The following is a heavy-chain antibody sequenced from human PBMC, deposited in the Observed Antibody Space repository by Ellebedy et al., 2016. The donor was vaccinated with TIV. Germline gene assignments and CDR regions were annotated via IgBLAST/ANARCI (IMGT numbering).Heavy chain of an antibody. V-gene: IGHV3-23*01. CDR3: TKDSGFDL. Sequence: GESLKISCAASGFTFSRSAMNWVRQAPRKGLEWVSVITGSGDSTYYADSVKGRFTISRDNSKNTLYLQMNSLRGEDTAVYYCTKDSGFDLWGRGTLVTVSS. J-gene: IGHJ2*01. CDR1: GFTFSRSA. CDR2: ITGSGDST.